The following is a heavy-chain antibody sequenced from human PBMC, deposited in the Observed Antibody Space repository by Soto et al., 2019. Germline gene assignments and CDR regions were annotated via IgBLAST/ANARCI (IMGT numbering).Heavy chain of an antibody. V-gene: IGHV5-51*01. J-gene: IGHJ5*01. CDR2: IYPGDSET. CDR1: GSSFTDYW. CDR3: ATLPGTTFEPSQNWFDS. Sequence: PGESLKISCKGSGSSFTDYWIAWVRQMPGKGLEWMGIIYPGDSETRYGLSFQGQVTISADKSISTAYLQWSSLKASDTAMYYCATLPGTTFEPSQNWFDSWGQGTLVTVSS. D-gene: IGHD1-1*01.